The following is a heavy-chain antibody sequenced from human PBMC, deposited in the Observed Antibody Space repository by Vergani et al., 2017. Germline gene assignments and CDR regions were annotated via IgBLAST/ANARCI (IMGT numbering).Heavy chain of an antibody. D-gene: IGHD3-16*01. CDR1: GFTFSSYA. Sequence: QVQLVESGGGVVQPGRSLRLSCAASGFTFSSYAMHWVRQAPGKGLEWVAVISYDGSNKYYADSVKGRFTISRDNSKNTLYLQMNSLRAEDTAVYYCARDLTGSEVYYYYGMDVWGQGTTVTVSS. CDR3: ARDLTGSEVYYYYGMDV. V-gene: IGHV3-30-3*01. CDR2: ISYDGSNK. J-gene: IGHJ6*02.